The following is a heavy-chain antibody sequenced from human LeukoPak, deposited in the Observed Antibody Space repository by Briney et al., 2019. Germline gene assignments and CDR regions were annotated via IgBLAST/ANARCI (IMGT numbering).Heavy chain of an antibody. CDR3: ARYDSSGYSIEY. D-gene: IGHD3-22*01. CDR1: GGAISSHY. J-gene: IGHJ4*02. Sequence: PSETLSLTCTVSGGAISSHYWSWIRQPPGMGLEWIGYTYFSGNINYNPSLKSRVTISVDTSKTHFSLKLSSVTAADTAVYYCARYDSSGYSIEYWGQGTLVTVSS. V-gene: IGHV4-59*11. CDR2: TYFSGNI.